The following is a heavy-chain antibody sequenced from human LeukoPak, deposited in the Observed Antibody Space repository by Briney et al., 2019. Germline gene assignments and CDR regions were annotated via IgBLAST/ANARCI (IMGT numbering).Heavy chain of an antibody. Sequence: PGGSLRLSCAASGFTFSSYMMTWVRQAPGKGLEWVANIKPDGGEKFYVDSVRGRFTISRDNAKNSLYLQMNSLRAEDTAVYYCARVGPQDDFWSGINYYYYYYMDVWGKGTTVTVSS. CDR1: GFTFSSYM. CDR3: ARVGPQDDFWSGINYYYYYYMDV. V-gene: IGHV3-7*01. D-gene: IGHD3-3*01. CDR2: IKPDGGEK. J-gene: IGHJ6*03.